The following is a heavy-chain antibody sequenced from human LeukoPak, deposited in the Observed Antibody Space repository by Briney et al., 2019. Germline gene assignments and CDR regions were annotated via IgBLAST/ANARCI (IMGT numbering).Heavy chain of an antibody. V-gene: IGHV1-8*01. Sequence: ASVKVSCKPSGYIFRNYDINWVRQAPGQGLEWMGWMNRENGNTGYAQKFHGRVTMTRHAPTNTAYMELTSLRSEDTAVYFCATPMANTFDAFGIWGQGSRVTVSS. D-gene: IGHD5-24*01. CDR2: MNRENGNT. CDR3: ATPMANTFDAFGI. CDR1: GYIFRNYD. J-gene: IGHJ3*02.